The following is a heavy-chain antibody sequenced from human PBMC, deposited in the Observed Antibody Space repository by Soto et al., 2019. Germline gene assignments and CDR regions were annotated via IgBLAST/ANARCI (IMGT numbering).Heavy chain of an antibody. Sequence: QVQLVQSGAEVKKPGASVKVSCRASGYTFTNYYIHWVRQAPGQGLEWMGIINPSGSTTYAQKFQGRVTLTSDTSTSTVYMELSRLRSEDAAVYYCAREAGVAIFGVVSYYGMDVWGQGTTVTVSS. V-gene: IGHV1-46*01. CDR1: GYTFTNYY. CDR2: INPSGST. CDR3: AREAGVAIFGVVSYYGMDV. J-gene: IGHJ6*02. D-gene: IGHD3-3*02.